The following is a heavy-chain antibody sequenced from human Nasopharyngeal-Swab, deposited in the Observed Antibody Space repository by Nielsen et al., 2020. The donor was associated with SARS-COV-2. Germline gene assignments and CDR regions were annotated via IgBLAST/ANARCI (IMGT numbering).Heavy chain of an antibody. CDR3: AKRVGATIDY. J-gene: IGHJ4*02. D-gene: IGHD1-26*01. CDR2: ISGSGGST. V-gene: IGHV3-23*01. Sequence: GESLKISCAASGFTFSSYAMSWVRQAPGKGLEWVSAISGSGGSTYYADSVKGRFTISRDNSKNTLYLQMNSLRAEDTAVYYCAKRVGATIDYSGQGTLVTVSS. CDR1: GFTFSSYA.